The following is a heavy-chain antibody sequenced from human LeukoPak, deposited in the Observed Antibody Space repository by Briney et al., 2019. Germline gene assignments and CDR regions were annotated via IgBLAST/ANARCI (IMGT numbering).Heavy chain of an antibody. D-gene: IGHD3-22*01. J-gene: IGHJ5*02. CDR2: IYYSGST. Sequence: PSETLSLTCTVSGGSISSSSYYWGWIRQPPGKGLEWIGSIYYSGSTYYNPSLKSRVTISVDTSKNQFSLKLSSVTAADTAVYYCARGLRSYHSRVVIPLQFDPWGQGTLVTDSS. V-gene: IGHV4-39*01. CDR1: GGSISSSSYY. CDR3: ARGLRSYHSRVVIPLQFDP.